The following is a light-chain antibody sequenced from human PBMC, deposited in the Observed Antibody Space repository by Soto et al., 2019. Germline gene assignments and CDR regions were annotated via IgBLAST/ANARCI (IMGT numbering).Light chain of an antibody. Sequence: EIVLTQSPATLSLSPGERATLSCRASQSVSSYLAWYQQKPGQAPRLLIYDASNRATGIPARFSGSGSGTDFTLTISSLVPEDFAVYYCHQRSNWPWAFGQGTKVEIK. CDR3: HQRSNWPWA. CDR1: QSVSSY. CDR2: DAS. J-gene: IGKJ1*01. V-gene: IGKV3-11*01.